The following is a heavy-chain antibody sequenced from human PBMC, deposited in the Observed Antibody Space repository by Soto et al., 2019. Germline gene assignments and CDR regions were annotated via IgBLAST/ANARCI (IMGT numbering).Heavy chain of an antibody. J-gene: IGHJ4*02. CDR1: GGTFSNYA. V-gene: IGHV1-69*01. Sequence: QVQLVQSGAEVKKPGSSVKVSCKASGGTFSNYAISWVRKATGQGLGWMGGIIPMFGTATYAQKFQGRVTITADESTSTAYMELSSLRSGETAVDYCARVESSGYYFPFHYWGQGTLVTVSS. CDR2: IIPMFGTA. D-gene: IGHD3-22*01. CDR3: ARVESSGYYFPFHY.